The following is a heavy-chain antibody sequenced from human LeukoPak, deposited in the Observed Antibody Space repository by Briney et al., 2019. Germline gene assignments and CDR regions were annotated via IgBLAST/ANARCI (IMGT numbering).Heavy chain of an antibody. CDR3: AEGSAGMANDAFDI. J-gene: IGHJ3*02. CDR1: GGTFSSYA. V-gene: IGHV1-69*13. Sequence: GASVKVSFKASGGTFSSYAISWVRQAPGQGLEWMGGIIPIFGTANYAQKFQGRVTITADESTSTAYMELSSLRSEDTAVYYCAEGSAGMANDAFDIWGQGTMVTVSS. D-gene: IGHD3-10*01. CDR2: IIPIFGTA.